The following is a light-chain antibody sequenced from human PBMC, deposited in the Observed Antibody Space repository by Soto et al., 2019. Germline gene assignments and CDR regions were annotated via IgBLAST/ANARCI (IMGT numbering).Light chain of an antibody. CDR2: AAS. CDR3: PQYGSSPLT. V-gene: IGKV3-20*01. Sequence: EILLTQSPGTLSLSRGERATLSCWASQSVSSSSLAWYQQKPGQAPRLLIYAASSRATGIPDRFSGSGSGTDFTLTISRLEPEDFAVYYCPQYGSSPLTFGGGTKVDIK. J-gene: IGKJ4*01. CDR1: QSVSSSS.